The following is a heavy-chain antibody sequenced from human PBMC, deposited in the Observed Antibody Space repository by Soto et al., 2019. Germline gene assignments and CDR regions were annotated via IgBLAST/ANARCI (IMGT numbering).Heavy chain of an antibody. CDR2: ISASGGTT. V-gene: IGHV3-23*01. Sequence: EVQLLESGGGLVQPGGSLRLSCAASGFTFSDYAMSWVRQAPGKGLEWVSAISASGGTTYYADSVRGRFTISSDNSKNTLYLHMNSLRAEDTVVYYCAKDRKSGSGWYWDYWGQGTLVTVSS. J-gene: IGHJ4*02. CDR1: GFTFSDYA. CDR3: AKDRKSGSGWYWDY. D-gene: IGHD6-19*01.